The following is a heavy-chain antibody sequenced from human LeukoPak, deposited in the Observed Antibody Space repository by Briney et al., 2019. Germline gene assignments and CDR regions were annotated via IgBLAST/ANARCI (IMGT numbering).Heavy chain of an antibody. CDR2: IKQDGSEK. V-gene: IGHV3-7*03. CDR1: GFTFSSYS. CDR3: VRAPLYYYDSSGYPLLNAFDI. J-gene: IGHJ3*02. Sequence: GGSLRLSCAASGFTFSSYSMSWVRQAPGKGLEWVANIKQDGSEKYYVDSVKGRFTISRDNAKNSLFLQMNSLRAEDTALYYCVRAPLYYYDSSGYPLLNAFDIWGQGTMVTVSS. D-gene: IGHD3-22*01.